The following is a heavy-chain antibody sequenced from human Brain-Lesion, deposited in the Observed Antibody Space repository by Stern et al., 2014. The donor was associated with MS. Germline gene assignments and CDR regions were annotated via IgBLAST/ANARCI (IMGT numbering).Heavy chain of an antibody. CDR3: ARDQRGITIFGVVTDYYYLGMDV. J-gene: IGHJ6*02. CDR2: INTNTGGT. D-gene: IGHD3-3*01. CDR1: GYIFTGYY. V-gene: IGHV1-2*02. Sequence: QMQLVQSGAEVQKPGASVKVSCKTSGYIFTGYYIHWVRQAPGQGLEWMAWINTNTGGTKYAQKFQGRVTMSRDTSISTAYVELSSLTSDDTAVYYCARDQRGITIFGVVTDYYYLGMDVWGQGTTVTVSS.